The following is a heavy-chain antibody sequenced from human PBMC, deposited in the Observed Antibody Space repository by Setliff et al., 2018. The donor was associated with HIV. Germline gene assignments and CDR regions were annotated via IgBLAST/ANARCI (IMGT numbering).Heavy chain of an antibody. V-gene: IGHV4-31*03. CDR2: IYYNGRT. Sequence: SETLSLTCTVSGGSISSGGYYWNWIRQYPVKGLEWIGHIYYNGRTLFNPALGTRLNMSVDTSENQFSLHLNSVTAAVTAVYYCVRERRRSPLSYGLDVWGQGTTVTVSS. J-gene: IGHJ6*02. CDR1: GGSISSGGYY. CDR3: VRERRRSPLSYGLDV.